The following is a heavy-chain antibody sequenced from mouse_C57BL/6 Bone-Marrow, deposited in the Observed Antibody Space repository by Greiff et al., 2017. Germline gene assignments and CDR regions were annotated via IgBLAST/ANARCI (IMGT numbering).Heavy chain of an antibody. V-gene: IGHV1-18*01. Sequence: VQLQQSGPELVKPGASVKIPCKASGYTFTDYNMDWVKQSHGKSLEWIGDINPNHGGTIYNQKFKGKATLTVDKSSSTAYMGLRSLASEDTAVYYCAREGQLRLLDYWGQGTTLTVSS. CDR2: INPNHGGT. D-gene: IGHD3-2*02. CDR3: AREGQLRLLDY. J-gene: IGHJ2*01. CDR1: GYTFTDYN.